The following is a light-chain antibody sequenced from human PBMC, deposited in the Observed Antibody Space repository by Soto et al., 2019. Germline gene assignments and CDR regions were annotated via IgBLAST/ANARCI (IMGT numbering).Light chain of an antibody. CDR3: QQYNSFPT. V-gene: IGKV1-5*03. J-gene: IGKJ1*01. CDR1: QSISSW. Sequence: DIQMTQSPSTLSASVGDRVTITCRASQSISSWLAWYQQKPGKAPKLLIYKASSLESGVPSRFSSSGSGTEFTLTISSLQPDDFIAYYCQQYNSFPTFGQGTKVEIK. CDR2: KAS.